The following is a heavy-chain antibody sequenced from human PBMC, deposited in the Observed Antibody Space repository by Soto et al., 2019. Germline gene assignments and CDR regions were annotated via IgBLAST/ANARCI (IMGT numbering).Heavy chain of an antibody. V-gene: IGHV1-69*06. J-gene: IGHJ6*02. Sequence: SVKVSCKASGGTFSSYAISWVRQAPGQGLEWMGGIIPIFGTANYAQKFQGRVTITADKSTSTAYMELSSLRSEDTAVYYCASYPGIAAAGRHYYYYYGMDVWGQVTTVTVSS. CDR1: GGTFSSYA. CDR3: ASYPGIAAAGRHYYYYYGMDV. D-gene: IGHD6-13*01. CDR2: IIPIFGTA.